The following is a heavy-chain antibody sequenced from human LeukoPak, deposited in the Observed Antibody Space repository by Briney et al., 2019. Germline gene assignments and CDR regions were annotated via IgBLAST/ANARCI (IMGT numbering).Heavy chain of an antibody. J-gene: IGHJ3*02. CDR2: ISGSGGST. V-gene: IGHV3-23*01. CDR3: AKDQEQWVVWGDDAFDI. D-gene: IGHD6-19*01. CDR1: GFTFSSYA. Sequence: PGGSLRLSCAASGFTFSSYAMSWVLQAPGKGLEWVSAISGSGGSTYYADSVKGRFTISIDNYKNTLYLQMNSLRAEDTAVYYCAKDQEQWVVWGDDAFDIWGQGTMVTVSS.